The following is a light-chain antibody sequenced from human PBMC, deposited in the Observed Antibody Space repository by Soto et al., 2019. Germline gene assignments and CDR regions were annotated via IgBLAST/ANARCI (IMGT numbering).Light chain of an antibody. CDR1: TGTVTSGHY. V-gene: IGLV7-46*01. CDR2: DTN. Sequence: QAVVTQEPSLTVSPGETVTLTYGSSTGTVTSGHYPYWFQQRPGQAPTTLIYDTNNKYSWTPDRFSGSLLGGKAALTLSGAQPEDEGDYYCLLLYSGNRRVFGTGTKVTVL. J-gene: IGLJ1*01. CDR3: LLLYSGNRRV.